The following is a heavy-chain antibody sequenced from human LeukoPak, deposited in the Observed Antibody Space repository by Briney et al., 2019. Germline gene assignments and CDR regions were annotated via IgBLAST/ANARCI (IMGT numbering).Heavy chain of an antibody. CDR1: GFTFSSYA. Sequence: GGSLRLSCAASGFTFSSYAMSWVRQAPGKGLEWVSAISGSGGSTYYADSVKGRFTISRDDSKNTLNLQMNSLRVEDTAVYYCAKGASGSYHTPYDYWGQGSLVTVSS. CDR2: ISGSGGST. CDR3: AKGASGSYHTPYDY. D-gene: IGHD1-26*01. V-gene: IGHV3-23*01. J-gene: IGHJ4*02.